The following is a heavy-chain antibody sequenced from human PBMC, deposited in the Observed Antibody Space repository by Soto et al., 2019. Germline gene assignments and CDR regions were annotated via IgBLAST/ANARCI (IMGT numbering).Heavy chain of an antibody. CDR3: TTDRIQLWLDYFDY. Sequence: GGSLRLSCAASGFTFSNAWMSWVRQAPGKGLEWVGRIKSKTDGGTTDYAAPVKGRFTISRDDSKNTLYLQMNSLKTEDTAVYYCTTDRIQLWLDYFDYWGQGTLVTVS. J-gene: IGHJ4*02. D-gene: IGHD5-18*01. V-gene: IGHV3-15*01. CDR1: GFTFSNAW. CDR2: IKSKTDGGTT.